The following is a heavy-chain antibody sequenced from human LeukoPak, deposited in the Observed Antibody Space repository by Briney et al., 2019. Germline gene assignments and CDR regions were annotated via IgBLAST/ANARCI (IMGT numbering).Heavy chain of an antibody. CDR3: AKGSGSYGQDLYS. CDR1: GFTFSSYA. D-gene: IGHD3-3*01. CDR2: ISYDGSNK. V-gene: IGHV3-30*04. Sequence: GGSLRLSCAASGFTFSSYAMHWVRQAPGKGLEWVAVISYDGSNKSYADSVKGRFTISRDDSKNTLYLQMNSLRAEDTAVYYCAKGSGSYGQDLYSWGQGTLVTVAS. J-gene: IGHJ4*02.